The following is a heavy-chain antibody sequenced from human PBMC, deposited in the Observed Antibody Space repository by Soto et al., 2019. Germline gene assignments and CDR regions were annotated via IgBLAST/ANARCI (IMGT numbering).Heavy chain of an antibody. Sequence: SETLSLTCAISGAPITWGGYSWNWIRQPPGKGLEWIGYIFHGGSTYYNPSLRSRVTISVDRSRTQFSLKMSSVTAADTAVYYCARGRVVVPAAVMFNCLDPWGQGALVTVSS. CDR2: IFHGGST. V-gene: IGHV4-30-2*01. D-gene: IGHD2-2*01. J-gene: IGHJ5*02. CDR1: GAPITWGGYS. CDR3: ARGRVVVPAAVMFNCLDP.